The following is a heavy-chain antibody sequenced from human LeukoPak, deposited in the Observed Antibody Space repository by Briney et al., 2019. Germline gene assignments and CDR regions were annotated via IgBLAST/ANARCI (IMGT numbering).Heavy chain of an antibody. CDR2: INPNSGGT. Sequence: SVKVSCRASGYTFTGYYMHWVRQAPGQGLEWMGWINPNSGGTNYAQKFQGRVTMTRDTSISTAYMELSRLRSDDTAVYYCARVNREMATIHTLDYWGQGTLVTVSS. CDR1: GYTFTGYY. D-gene: IGHD5-24*01. CDR3: ARVNREMATIHTLDY. V-gene: IGHV1-2*02. J-gene: IGHJ4*02.